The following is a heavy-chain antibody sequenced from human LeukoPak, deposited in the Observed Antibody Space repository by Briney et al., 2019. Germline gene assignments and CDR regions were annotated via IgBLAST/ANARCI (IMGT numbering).Heavy chain of an antibody. CDR2: IYSGGST. J-gene: IGHJ4*02. CDR3: AKDRQNYYDGSGYGHFDY. CDR1: GFTVSSNY. V-gene: IGHV3-53*01. D-gene: IGHD3-22*01. Sequence: PGGSLRLSCAASGFTVSSNYMSWVRQAPGKGLEWVSVIYSGGSTYYADSVKGRFTISRDNSKNTLYLQMNSLRAEDTAVYYCAKDRQNYYDGSGYGHFDYWGQGTLVTVSS.